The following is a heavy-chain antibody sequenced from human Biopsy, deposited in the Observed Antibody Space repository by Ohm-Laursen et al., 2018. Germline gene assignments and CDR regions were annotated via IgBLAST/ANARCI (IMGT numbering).Heavy chain of an antibody. V-gene: IGHV4-4*07. CDR2: IYTIGDT. CDR1: GASMTGYF. J-gene: IGHJ3*01. CDR3: AREDEGLLRALDL. Sequence: GTLSLTCTVSGASMTGYFWTWVRQPAGKGLEWIGHIYTIGDTTYNPSLESRVTMSLDTSKNQLSLKMTSLTAADTAVYFCAREDEGLLRALDLWGQGTMVTVSS. D-gene: IGHD3-3*01.